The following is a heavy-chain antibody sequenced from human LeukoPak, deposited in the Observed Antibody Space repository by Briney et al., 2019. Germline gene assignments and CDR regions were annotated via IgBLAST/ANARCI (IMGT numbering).Heavy chain of an antibody. CDR3: ARHGDNSYSFDH. CDR1: GFTFSNFA. Sequence: GGSLRLSRAASGFTFSNFAMNWVRQAPGKGLEWISSITSYTGYMFYADSVKGRFTISRDNAMNSLFLQMTNLRAEDTAVYYCARHGDNSYSFDHWGQGVLVTVSS. J-gene: IGHJ4*02. V-gene: IGHV3-21*06. D-gene: IGHD5-24*01. CDR2: ITSYTGYM.